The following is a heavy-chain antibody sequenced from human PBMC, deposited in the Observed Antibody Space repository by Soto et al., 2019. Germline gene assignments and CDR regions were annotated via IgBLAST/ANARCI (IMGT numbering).Heavy chain of an antibody. V-gene: IGHV3-21*06. CDR3: ARESEDLTSNFDY. CDR2: ISSTTNYI. CDR1: GFTFSRYS. J-gene: IGHJ4*02. Sequence: GGSLRLSCAASGFTFSRYSMNWVRQAPGKGLEWVSSISSTTNYIYYGDSMKGRFTISGDNAKNSLYLEMNSLRAEDTAVYYCARESEDLTSNFDYWGQGTLVTVSS.